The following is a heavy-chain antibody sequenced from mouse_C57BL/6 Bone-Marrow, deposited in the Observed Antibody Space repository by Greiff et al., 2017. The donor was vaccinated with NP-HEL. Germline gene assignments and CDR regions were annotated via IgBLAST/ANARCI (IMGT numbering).Heavy chain of an antibody. CDR2: IWSGGST. J-gene: IGHJ3*01. Sequence: QVQLQQSGPGLVQPSQSLSITCTVSGFSLTSYGVHWVRQSPGKGLEWLGVIWSGGSTDYNAAFISRLSISKDNSKSQVFFKMNSLQADDTAIYYCARSYYGSSYLAWFAYWGQGTLVTVSA. CDR1: GFSLTSYG. V-gene: IGHV2-2*01. CDR3: ARSYYGSSYLAWFAY. D-gene: IGHD1-1*01.